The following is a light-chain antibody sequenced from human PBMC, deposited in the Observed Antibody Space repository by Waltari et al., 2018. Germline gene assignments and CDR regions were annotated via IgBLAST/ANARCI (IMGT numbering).Light chain of an antibody. Sequence: DIQITQAPSSLSASVGATVTISCRASQTIDVYLNWYQQQPGKAPNLLIYAASTLLIGVPSRFSGFGSETEFTLTITGLQPEDFATYYCQQSLDSPYTFGQGTRLEI. CDR3: QQSLDSPYT. J-gene: IGKJ2*01. CDR2: AAS. V-gene: IGKV1-39*01. CDR1: QTIDVY.